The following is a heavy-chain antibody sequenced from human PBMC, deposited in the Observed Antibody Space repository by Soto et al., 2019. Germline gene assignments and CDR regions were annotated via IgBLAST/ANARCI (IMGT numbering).Heavy chain of an antibody. V-gene: IGHV4-39*01. D-gene: IGHD5-12*01. Sequence: SETLSLTCSVSGGSVSSSSYYWGLIRQPPGKGLEWIGSIFHSGSTYYNPSIKSRVTISVDTSKNQFSLKLSSVTAADTAVYYCARQGRDGYTFDYWGQGTLVTVSS. J-gene: IGHJ4*02. CDR3: ARQGRDGYTFDY. CDR2: IFHSGST. CDR1: GGSVSSSSYY.